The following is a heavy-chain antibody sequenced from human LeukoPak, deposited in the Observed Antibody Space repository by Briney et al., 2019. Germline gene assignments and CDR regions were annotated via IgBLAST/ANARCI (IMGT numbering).Heavy chain of an antibody. CDR3: ATQSSGYYWYFDR. V-gene: IGHV4-4*07. CDR1: GGSISSYY. J-gene: IGHJ2*01. Sequence: SETLSLTCTVSGGSISSYYGSWIRQPAGKGLEGIGRINNNGSTNYNRSLKSRVTMSVDTSKNQFSLKLNSMTAADTAVYYCATQSSGYYWYFDRWGRRTLVTVAS. CDR2: INNNGST. D-gene: IGHD6-19*01.